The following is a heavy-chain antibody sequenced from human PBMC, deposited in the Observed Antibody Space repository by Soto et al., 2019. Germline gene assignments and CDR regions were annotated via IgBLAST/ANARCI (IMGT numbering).Heavy chain of an antibody. D-gene: IGHD3-10*01. J-gene: IGHJ4*02. CDR2: INSDGSST. V-gene: IGHV3-74*01. Sequence: EVQLVESGGGLVQPGGSLRLSCAASGFTFSSYWMHWVRQVPGKGLVWVSHINSDGSSTSYADSVKGRFTISRDNAKNTLYLQMNSLRAEDTAVYYCARENFDGSGSYFKDYWGQGTLVTVSS. CDR1: GFTFSSYW. CDR3: ARENFDGSGSYFKDY.